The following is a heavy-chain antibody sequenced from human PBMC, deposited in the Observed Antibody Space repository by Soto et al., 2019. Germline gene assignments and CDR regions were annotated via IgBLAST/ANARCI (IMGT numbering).Heavy chain of an antibody. CDR3: ARDGGDTAMWVYYGMDV. J-gene: IGHJ6*02. CDR2: INPNSGGT. D-gene: IGHD5-18*01. CDR1: GYTFTGYY. Sequence: GASVKVSCKASGYTFTGYYMHWVRQAPGQGLEWMGWINPNSGGTNYAQKFQGWVTMTRDTSISTAYMELSRLRSDDTAVYYCARDGGDTAMWVYYGMDVWGQGTTVTVSS. V-gene: IGHV1-2*04.